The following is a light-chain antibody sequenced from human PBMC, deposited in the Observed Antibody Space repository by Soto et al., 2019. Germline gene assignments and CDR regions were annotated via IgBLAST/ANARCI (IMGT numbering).Light chain of an antibody. Sequence: PGERATLSCRASQSVSSYLAWYQQKPGQAPRLLIYGASSRATGIPDRFSGSGSGTDFTLTISRLEPEDVAVYYCQQYGSSRWTFGQGTKVDIK. CDR3: QQYGSSRWT. V-gene: IGKV3-20*01. CDR1: QSVSSY. J-gene: IGKJ1*01. CDR2: GAS.